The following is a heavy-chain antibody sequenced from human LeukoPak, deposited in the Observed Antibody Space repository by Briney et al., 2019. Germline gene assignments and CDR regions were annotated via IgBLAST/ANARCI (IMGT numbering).Heavy chain of an antibody. CDR2: IFYSGTT. V-gene: IGHV4-59*01. D-gene: IGHD2-15*01. J-gene: IGHJ4*01. CDR3: ARAVLSYCRGGSCPYFDY. Sequence: SETLSLTCTVSGGSISSYYWSGIRQPPGKGLEWIGFIFYSGTTNYNPSLKSRVAISVDTSKNQFSMKLSSLTAADTDVYYCARAVLSYCRGGSCPYFDYWGQGTLVTVSS. CDR1: GGSISSYY.